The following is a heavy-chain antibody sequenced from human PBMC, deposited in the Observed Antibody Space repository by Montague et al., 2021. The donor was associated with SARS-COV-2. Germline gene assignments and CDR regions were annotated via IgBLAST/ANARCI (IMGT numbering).Heavy chain of an antibody. J-gene: IGHJ6*02. CDR3: AREPWSITIFGVVTWYGMDV. V-gene: IGHV4-61*01. D-gene: IGHD3-3*01. CDR1: GGSVSSGSYY. Sequence: SETLSLTCTVSGGSVSSGSYYWSWLRQPPGKGLEWIGYTNYSGSNNYNPYIKSRVTIEVDTSKNPFSPKLSSVSAAATAVYSCAREPWSITIFGVVTWYGMDVWGQGTTVTVSS. CDR2: TNYSGSN.